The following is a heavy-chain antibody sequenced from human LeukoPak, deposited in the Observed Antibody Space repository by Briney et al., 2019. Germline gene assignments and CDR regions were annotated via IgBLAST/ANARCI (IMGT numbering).Heavy chain of an antibody. CDR3: AKDTAQGYTYGTIEQDY. CDR2: VSESGEIT. Sequence: GGSLRLSCAASGIAFSTYAMSWVRQAPGKGLEWVSVVSESGEITHYADSVKGRFAISRDNSKNTVYLQMNSLRAEDSAVYYCAKDTAQGYTYGTIEQDYWGQGTRVTVSS. V-gene: IGHV3-23*01. J-gene: IGHJ4*02. D-gene: IGHD5-18*01. CDR1: GIAFSTYA.